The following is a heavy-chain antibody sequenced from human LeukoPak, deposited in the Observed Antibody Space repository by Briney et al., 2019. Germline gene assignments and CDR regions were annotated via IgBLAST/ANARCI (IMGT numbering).Heavy chain of an antibody. D-gene: IGHD1-26*01. CDR2: IYSCVST. CDR1: GFTVSSNY. J-gene: IGHJ4*02. CDR3: ARGGGSYYGSYFDY. V-gene: IGHV3-53*01. Sequence: GGSLRLSCAASGFTVSSNYMSWVRQAPGKGLEWVLVIYSCVSTYSADSVNVPFTISRDNSKNTLYLQMNSLRAEDTAVYYCARGGGSYYGSYFDYWGQGTLVTVSS.